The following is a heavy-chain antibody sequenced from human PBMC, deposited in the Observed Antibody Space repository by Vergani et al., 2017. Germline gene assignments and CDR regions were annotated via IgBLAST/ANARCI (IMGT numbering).Heavy chain of an antibody. CDR3: AKGEEYYYDSSGYLFDY. Sequence: QVQLQESGPGLVKPSQTLSLTCTVSGGSISSGDYYWSWIRQPPGKGLEWIGYIYYSGSTYYNPSLKSRVTISVDTSKNHFSLMLRSVTAADTAVYYCAKGEEYYYDSSGYLFDYWGQGTLVTVSS. V-gene: IGHV4-30-4*08. J-gene: IGHJ4*02. D-gene: IGHD3-22*01. CDR2: IYYSGST. CDR1: GGSISSGDYY.